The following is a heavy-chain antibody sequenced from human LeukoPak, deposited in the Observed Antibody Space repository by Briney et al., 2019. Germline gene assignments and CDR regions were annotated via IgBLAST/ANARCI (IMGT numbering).Heavy chain of an antibody. CDR3: ARGEGYCSSTGCYSRWFDP. CDR2: MNPNSGNT. J-gene: IGHJ5*02. V-gene: IGHV1-8*03. D-gene: IGHD2-2*01. Sequence: ASVKVSCKASGYTFTSYDINWVRQATGQGLEWMGWMNPNSGNTGYAQKFQGRVTITRSTSISTAYMELSSLRSEDTAVYYCARGEGYCSSTGCYSRWFDPWGQGTLVTVSS. CDR1: GYTFTSYD.